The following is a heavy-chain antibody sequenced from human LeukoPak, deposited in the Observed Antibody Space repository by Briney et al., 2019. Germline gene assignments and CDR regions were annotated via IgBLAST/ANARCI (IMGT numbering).Heavy chain of an antibody. Sequence: GGSLRLSCAASGFTFSSYGMSWVRQAPGKRLEWVSAISGSGGSTYYADSVKGRFTISRDNSKNTLYLQMNSLRTEDTAVYYCAKVHKGVGAFDIWGQGIMVTVSS. J-gene: IGHJ3*02. CDR1: GFTFSSYG. D-gene: IGHD3-16*01. CDR2: ISGSGGST. V-gene: IGHV3-23*01. CDR3: AKVHKGVGAFDI.